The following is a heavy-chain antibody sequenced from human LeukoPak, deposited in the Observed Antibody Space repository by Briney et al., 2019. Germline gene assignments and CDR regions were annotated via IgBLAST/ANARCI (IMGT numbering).Heavy chain of an antibody. CDR2: IIAIFGTL. J-gene: IGHJ6*03. Sequence: GASVKVSCKASGGTFNSYAISWVRQAPGQGLEWMGGIIAIFGTLNYAQKFQGRVTITADKFTSTAYMELSSLRSEDTAVYYCASDLSYYDSSGYYSQKPNYYYYYMDVWGKGTTVTVSS. CDR3: ASDLSYYDSSGYYSQKPNYYYYYMDV. V-gene: IGHV1-69*06. CDR1: GGTFNSYA. D-gene: IGHD3-22*01.